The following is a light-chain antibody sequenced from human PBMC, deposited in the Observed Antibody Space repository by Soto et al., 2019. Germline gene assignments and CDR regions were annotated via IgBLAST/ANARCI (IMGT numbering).Light chain of an antibody. J-gene: IGKJ5*01. CDR3: QQSFTIPIT. CDR2: DAS. Sequence: GYKVTITCRASQSISRSLAWYQQKPGKAPKLLIYDASNLERGVSSRFSGSGSGTEFTLTISSLQPDDFATYYCQQSFTIPITFGQGTRLEI. CDR1: QSISRS. V-gene: IGKV1-5*01.